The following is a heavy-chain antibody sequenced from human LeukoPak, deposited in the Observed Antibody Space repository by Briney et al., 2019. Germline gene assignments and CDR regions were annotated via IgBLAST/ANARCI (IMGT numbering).Heavy chain of an antibody. D-gene: IGHD2-15*01. CDR2: INPNSGGT. J-gene: IGHJ4*02. V-gene: IGHV1-2*02. CDR3: ARVRVVMVVAATFDY. CDR1: GYTFTGYY. Sequence: ASVKVSCKASGYTFTGYYMHWVRQAPGQGLEWMGWINPNSGGTNYAQKFQGRVTMTRDTSISTAYMELSRLRSDDTAVYYCARVRVVMVVAATFDYWGQGTLVTVSS.